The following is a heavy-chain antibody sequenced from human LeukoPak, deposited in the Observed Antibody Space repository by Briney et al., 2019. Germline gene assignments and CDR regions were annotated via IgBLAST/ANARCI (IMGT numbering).Heavy chain of an antibody. CDR1: GYTFSSYG. V-gene: IGHV1-18*01. J-gene: IGHJ4*02. Sequence: ASVKVSCKASGYTFSSYGITWVRQAPGQGLERMGWISPSSGNTNYVQNLQGRVSMTTDTSTSTVYMELRSLRSDDTAVYYCARYGGTNRSFDYWGPGTLVSVSS. D-gene: IGHD1-14*01. CDR2: ISPSSGNT. CDR3: ARYGGTNRSFDY.